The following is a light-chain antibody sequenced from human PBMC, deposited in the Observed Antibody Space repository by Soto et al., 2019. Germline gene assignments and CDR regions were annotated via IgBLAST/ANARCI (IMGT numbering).Light chain of an antibody. Sequence: EIVLTQSPGTLSLSPGERATLSCRASQSVSSSYLAWYQQKPGQAPRLLIYGASRRATAIPDRFSGSGSVTHFTLTISRLEPEDFAVYYCQQSGSSPLTVGGGTKVEIK. V-gene: IGKV3-20*01. J-gene: IGKJ4*01. CDR1: QSVSSSY. CDR3: QQSGSSPLT. CDR2: GAS.